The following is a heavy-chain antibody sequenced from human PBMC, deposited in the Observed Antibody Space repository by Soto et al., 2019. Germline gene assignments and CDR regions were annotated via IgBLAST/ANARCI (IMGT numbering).Heavy chain of an antibody. CDR2: ISWNSGSI. J-gene: IGHJ5*02. CDR3: AKGQQLVKAWFDP. CDR1: GFTFDDYA. V-gene: IGHV3-9*01. Sequence: ESGGGLVQPGRSLRLSCAASGFTFDDYAMHWVRQAPGKGLEWVSGISWNSGSIGYADSVKGRFIISRDNAKNSLYLQMNSLRAEDTALYYCAKGQQLVKAWFDPWGQGTLVTVSS. D-gene: IGHD6-6*01.